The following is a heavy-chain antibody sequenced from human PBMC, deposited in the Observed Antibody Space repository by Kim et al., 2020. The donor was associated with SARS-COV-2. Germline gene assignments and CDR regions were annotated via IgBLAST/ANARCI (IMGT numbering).Heavy chain of an antibody. J-gene: IGHJ4*02. CDR3: AREALRGYSGYDFGYFDY. Sequence: GGSLRLSCAASGFTFSSYSMNWVRQAPGKGLEWVSYISSSSSTIYYADSVKGRFTISRDNAKNSLYLQMNSLRDEDTAVYYCAREALRGYSGYDFGYFDYWGQGTLVTVSS. CDR1: GFTFSSYS. D-gene: IGHD5-12*01. CDR2: ISSSSSTI. V-gene: IGHV3-48*02.